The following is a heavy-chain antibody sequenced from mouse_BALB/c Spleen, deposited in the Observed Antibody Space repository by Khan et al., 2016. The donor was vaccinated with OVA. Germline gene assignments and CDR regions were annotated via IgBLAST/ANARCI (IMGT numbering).Heavy chain of an antibody. D-gene: IGHD2-3*01. V-gene: IGHV3-2*02. CDR2: ISSSGST. CDR1: GYSITSDYA. J-gene: IGHJ4*01. CDR3: ARDGSRYNYAMDY. Sequence: VQLKESGPGLVKPSQSLSLTCTVTGYSITSDYAWNWIWQFPGNKLEWMGYISSSGSTNYNPALKSRISITRDTSKNQFFLQLNSVTTEDTATYYCARDGSRYNYAMDYWGQGTSVTVSS.